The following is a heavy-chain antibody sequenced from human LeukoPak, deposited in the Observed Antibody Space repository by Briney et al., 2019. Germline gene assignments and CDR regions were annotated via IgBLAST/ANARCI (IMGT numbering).Heavy chain of an antibody. Sequence: SETLSLTCAVYGGSFSGYYWSWIRQPPGKGLEWIGEIILSGSTNYNPSLKSRVTISVDTSKNQLSLKLNSVTAADTAVYYCARGPSIVVVVAATHWFDPWGQGTLVTVSS. V-gene: IGHV4-34*01. CDR2: IILSGST. D-gene: IGHD2-15*01. CDR1: GGSFSGYY. J-gene: IGHJ5*02. CDR3: ARGPSIVVVVAATHWFDP.